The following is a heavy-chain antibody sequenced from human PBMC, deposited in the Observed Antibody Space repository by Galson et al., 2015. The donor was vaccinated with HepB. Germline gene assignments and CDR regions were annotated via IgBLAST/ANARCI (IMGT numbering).Heavy chain of an antibody. CDR3: VLGIYYFDY. CDR2: LSGSGSIT. CDR1: GFTFSSYA. Sequence: SLRLSCAASGFTFSSYAMSWVRQAPGKGLEWVSGLSGSGSITYYADSVKGRFTISRDNSKNTLYLQMNSLRAEDTAVYYCVLGIYYFDYWGQGTLVTVSS. J-gene: IGHJ4*02. V-gene: IGHV3-23*01. D-gene: IGHD2/OR15-2a*01.